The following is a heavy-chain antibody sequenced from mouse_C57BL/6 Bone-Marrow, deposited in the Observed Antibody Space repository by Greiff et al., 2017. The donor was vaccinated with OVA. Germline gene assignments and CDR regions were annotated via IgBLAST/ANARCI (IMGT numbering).Heavy chain of an antibody. D-gene: IGHD3-1*01. V-gene: IGHV1-80*01. CDR1: GYAFSSYW. CDR2: IYPGDGDT. CDR3: ARPRQSGRGYFDY. Sequence: QVQLQQSGAELVKPGASVKISCKASGYAFSSYWMNWVKQRPGKGLEWIGQIYPGDGDTNYNGQFKGKATLTADKSASTAYMQLSSLTSEDSAVYFCARPRQSGRGYFDYWGQGTTLTVSS. J-gene: IGHJ2*01.